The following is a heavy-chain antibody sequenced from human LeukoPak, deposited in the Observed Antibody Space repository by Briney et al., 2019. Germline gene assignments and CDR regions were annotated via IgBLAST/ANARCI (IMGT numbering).Heavy chain of an antibody. CDR3: ARERVVYYYYYGMDV. CDR1: GFTFSSYA. V-gene: IGHV3-30*04. CDR2: ISYDGSNK. J-gene: IGHJ6*04. Sequence: PGGSLRLSCAASGFTFSSYAMHWVRQAPGKGLEWVAVISYDGSNKYYADSVKGRFTISRDNSKNTLYLQMNSLRAEDTAVYYCARERVVYYYYYGMDVWGKGTTVAVSS.